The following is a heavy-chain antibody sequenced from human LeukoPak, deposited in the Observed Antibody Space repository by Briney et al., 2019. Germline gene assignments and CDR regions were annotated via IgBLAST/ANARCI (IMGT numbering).Heavy chain of an antibody. CDR2: INHSGST. CDR1: GGSFSGYY. V-gene: IGHV4-34*01. J-gene: IGHJ6*04. Sequence: SETLSLGCAVYGGSFSGYYWSWIRQPPGKGLEWIGEINHSGSTNYNPSLKSRVTISVDTSKNQFSLKLSSVTAADTAVYYCARVRVGGVIITQYYYGMDVWGKGTTVTVSS. D-gene: IGHD3-10*01. CDR3: ARVRVGGVIITQYYYGMDV.